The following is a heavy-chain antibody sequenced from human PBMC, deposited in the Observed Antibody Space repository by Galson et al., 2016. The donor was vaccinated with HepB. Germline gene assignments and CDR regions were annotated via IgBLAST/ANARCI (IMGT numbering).Heavy chain of an antibody. V-gene: IGHV3-30-3*01. CDR1: GFTFNTYA. Sequence: SLRLSCAGSGFTFNTYAMIWVRQAPGKGLEWVSFISYNGIQRHYAGSVKGRFTISRDNSKNTLFLQINRLRPDDTAVYFCARVVDPLFLSFDYWGQGTLVTVSS. CDR3: ARVVDPLFLSFDY. J-gene: IGHJ4*02. D-gene: IGHD2/OR15-2a*01. CDR2: ISYNGIQR.